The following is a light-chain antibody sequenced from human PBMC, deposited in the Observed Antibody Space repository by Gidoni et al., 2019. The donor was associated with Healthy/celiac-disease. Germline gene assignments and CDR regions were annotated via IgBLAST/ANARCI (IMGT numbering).Light chain of an antibody. Sequence: QSVLTQPXXXSGAPGQRVTISCTGSSSNIGAGYDVHWYQQLPGTAPKLLIYGNSNRPSGVPDRFSGSKSGTSASLAITGLQAEDEADYYCQSYDSSLSSLVFGGGTKLTVL. J-gene: IGLJ3*02. CDR1: SSNIGAGYD. CDR2: GNS. CDR3: QSYDSSLSSLV. V-gene: IGLV1-40*01.